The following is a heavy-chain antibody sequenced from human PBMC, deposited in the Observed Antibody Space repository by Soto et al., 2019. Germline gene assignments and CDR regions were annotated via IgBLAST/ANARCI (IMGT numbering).Heavy chain of an antibody. D-gene: IGHD2-15*01. CDR2: IYYSGGT. CDR3: ARHTPAISISDH. Sequence: QLQLQESGPGLVKPSETLSLTCTVSGGSISSSSYYWGWIRQPPGKGLEWIGSIYYSGGTYYNPSLKSRVTISVDTSTNQFHLKLSSVTAADTDVYYCARHTPAISISDHWGQGTLVTVSS. CDR1: GGSISSSSYY. J-gene: IGHJ4*02. V-gene: IGHV4-39*01.